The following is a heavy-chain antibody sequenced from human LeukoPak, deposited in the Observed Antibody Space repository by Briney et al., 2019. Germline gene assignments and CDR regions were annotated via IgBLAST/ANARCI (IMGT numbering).Heavy chain of an antibody. J-gene: IGHJ5*02. CDR2: ISGSGNNT. CDR3: ARGRYYYGSGSLSWFDP. Sequence: GGSLRLSCTASGFTFTNYAMSWVRQAPGKGLEWVSAISGSGNNTYYTNSVTGRFTISRDNSKNTLYLQMNSLRAEDTAVYYCARGRYYYGSGSLSWFDPWGQGTLVTVSS. D-gene: IGHD3-10*01. CDR1: GFTFTNYA. V-gene: IGHV3-23*01.